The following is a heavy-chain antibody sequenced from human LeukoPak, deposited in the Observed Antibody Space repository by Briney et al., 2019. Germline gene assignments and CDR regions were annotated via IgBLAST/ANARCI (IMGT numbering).Heavy chain of an antibody. CDR3: ARDQTFTGYSSGWTQFDF. CDR2: VTAFNENT. J-gene: IGHJ4*02. D-gene: IGHD6-19*01. Sequence: ASVKVSCKASGFALTAYNIVWLRQAPGQGLEWVGWVTAFNENTDYSRKVQGRVTMTRDTSTSTAYMELRSLRSDDTAVYYCARDQTFTGYSSGWTQFDFWGQGTLVTVSS. CDR1: GFALTAYN. V-gene: IGHV1-18*01.